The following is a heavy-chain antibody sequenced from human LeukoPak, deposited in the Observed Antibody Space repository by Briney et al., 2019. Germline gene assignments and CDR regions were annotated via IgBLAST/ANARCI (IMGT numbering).Heavy chain of an antibody. Sequence: GRSLRLSCAASGFTFSSYAMHWVRQAPGKGLEWVAVISYDGSNKCYADSVKGRFTISRDNSKNTLYLQMNSLRAEDTAVYYCARSHLRLVVTALFDYWGQGTLVTVSS. V-gene: IGHV3-30*04. CDR1: GFTFSSYA. CDR2: ISYDGSNK. CDR3: ARSHLRLVVTALFDY. J-gene: IGHJ4*02. D-gene: IGHD2-21*02.